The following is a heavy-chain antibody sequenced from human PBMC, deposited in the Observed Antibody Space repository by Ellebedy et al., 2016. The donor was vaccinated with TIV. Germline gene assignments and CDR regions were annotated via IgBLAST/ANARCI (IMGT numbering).Heavy chain of an antibody. V-gene: IGHV3-33*06. D-gene: IGHD1-26*01. J-gene: IGHJ6*02. Sequence: GESLKISXATSGFTFSDYGIHWVRQAPGKGLEWVAVIWYDGSLKYYVDSVKGRFTISRDNSKNTLFLQMNSLRAEDTAVYYCVKDRGFSGAHPVHGMDVWGLGIAVTVS. CDR2: IWYDGSLK. CDR3: VKDRGFSGAHPVHGMDV. CDR1: GFTFSDYG.